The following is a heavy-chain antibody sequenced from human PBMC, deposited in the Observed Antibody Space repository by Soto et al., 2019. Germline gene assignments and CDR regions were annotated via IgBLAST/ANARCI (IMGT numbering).Heavy chain of an antibody. Sequence: QVQLVQSGAEVKKPGASVKVSCKASGYTFTSYGISWVRQAPGQGLEWMGWISAYNGNTNYAQKLQGRVTMTTDTSTTTAYMELRSLRSDDTAVYYCARDSSGWYVDYYYGMAVWGQGTTVTVSS. D-gene: IGHD6-19*01. V-gene: IGHV1-18*01. CDR2: ISAYNGNT. CDR3: ARDSSGWYVDYYYGMAV. J-gene: IGHJ6*02. CDR1: GYTFTSYG.